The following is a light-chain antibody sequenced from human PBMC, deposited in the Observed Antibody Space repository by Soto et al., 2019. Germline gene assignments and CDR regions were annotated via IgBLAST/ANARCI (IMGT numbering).Light chain of an antibody. CDR3: AAWDDSLSGRV. V-gene: IGLV1-47*01. Sequence: QSVLTQPPLASGTPGQRVTISCSGSSSNIGSNYVYWYQQLPGTAPKVLIYRNNQRPSGVPDRFSGSKSGTSASLAISGLRSEDEADYYCAAWDDSLSGRVFGGGTKLTVL. CDR2: RNN. CDR1: SSNIGSNY. J-gene: IGLJ3*02.